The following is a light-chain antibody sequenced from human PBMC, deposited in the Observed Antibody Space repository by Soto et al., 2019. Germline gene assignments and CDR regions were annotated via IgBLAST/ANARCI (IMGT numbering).Light chain of an antibody. J-gene: IGLJ1*01. CDR2: DVT. Sequence: QSFLTQPPSVSVSPGQSVTISCTGTSSDVGGYDYVSWYQQRPGKAPKLLIYDVTKRPSGVPDRFSGSKSGNTASLTISGLQAEDEADFYCCSYGGSFPYVFGTGTKVT. CDR3: CSYGGSFPYV. CDR1: SSDVGGYDY. V-gene: IGLV2-11*01.